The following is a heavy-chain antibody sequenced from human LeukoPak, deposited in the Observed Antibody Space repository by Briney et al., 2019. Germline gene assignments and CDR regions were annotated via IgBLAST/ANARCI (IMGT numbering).Heavy chain of an antibody. V-gene: IGHV4-59*01. CDR3: ARVIAVAGTFYYYGMDV. CDR2: IHYSGST. D-gene: IGHD6-19*01. Sequence: PSETLSLTCTVSGGSISSYYWSWIRQPPGKGLEWIGYIHYSGSTNYNPSLKSRVTISVDTSKNQFSLKLSSVTAADTAVYYCARVIAVAGTFYYYGMDVWGQGTTVTVSS. J-gene: IGHJ6*02. CDR1: GGSISSYY.